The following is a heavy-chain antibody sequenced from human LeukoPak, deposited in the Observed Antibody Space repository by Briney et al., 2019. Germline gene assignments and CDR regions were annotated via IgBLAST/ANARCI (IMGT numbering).Heavy chain of an antibody. CDR1: GGSISSGGYY. Sequence: PSETLSLTCTVSGGSISSGGYYWSWIRQHPGKGLEWIGYIYYSGSTYYNPSLKSRVTISVDTSKNQFSLKLSSVTAADTAVYYCARLLCGGGDCPSYFDYWAQGILVTVSS. CDR3: ARLLCGGGDCPSYFDY. J-gene: IGHJ4*02. CDR2: IYYSGST. D-gene: IGHD2-21*02. V-gene: IGHV4-31*03.